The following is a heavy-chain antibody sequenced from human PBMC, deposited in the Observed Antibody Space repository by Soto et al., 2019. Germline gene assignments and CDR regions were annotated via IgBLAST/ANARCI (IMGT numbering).Heavy chain of an antibody. CDR1: GLPFSKAW. CDR2: IKDKGTT. Sequence: EVHLVESGGGLVKPGGSLRLSCAASGLPFSKAWMSWVRQAPGKGLEWVGRIKDKGTTDYAAPVKDRFTISRDDSQNMVSLQMHSLKTDDTAVYYCTTYEEDNANDADFDYWGQGTLVTVSS. CDR3: TTYEEDNANDADFDY. J-gene: IGHJ4*02. V-gene: IGHV3-15*01. D-gene: IGHD1-1*01.